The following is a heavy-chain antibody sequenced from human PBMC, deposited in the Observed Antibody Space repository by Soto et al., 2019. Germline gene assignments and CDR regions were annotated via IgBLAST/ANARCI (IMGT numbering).Heavy chain of an antibody. D-gene: IGHD3-10*01. CDR3: AKEDYDASGSYYDS. Sequence: QVQLVESGGGVVQPGTSLRLSCVASGFTFSSRGMHWVRQAPGKGLEWVAVVASHGRTTFYADSVKGRFTVSRENSKDTVYLQIDTLRVEDTAMYYWAKEDYDASGSYYDSWGQGTLVTVS. J-gene: IGHJ4*02. V-gene: IGHV3-30*19. CDR2: VASHGRTT. CDR1: GFTFSSRG.